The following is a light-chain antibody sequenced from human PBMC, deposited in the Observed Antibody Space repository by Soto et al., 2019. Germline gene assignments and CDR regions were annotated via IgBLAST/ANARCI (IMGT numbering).Light chain of an antibody. CDR2: EVS. CDR3: CSYAGGSTSLWV. J-gene: IGLJ3*02. CDR1: SSDVGSYNL. Sequence: QSVLTQPASVSGSPGQSITISCTGTSSDVGSYNLVSWFQQHPGKAPKLMIYEVSKRPSGVSNRFSGSKSGNTASLTISGLQAEDEADYYCCSYAGGSTSLWVFGGGTKLTVL. V-gene: IGLV2-23*02.